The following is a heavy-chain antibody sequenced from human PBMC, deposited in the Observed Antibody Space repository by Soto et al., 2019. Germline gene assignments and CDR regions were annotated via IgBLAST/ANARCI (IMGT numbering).Heavy chain of an antibody. Sequence: RLSCAASGFSFTNFAMSWVRQAPGKGLEWVAGIGASGDITWYADSVKGRLSISRDNSKNTLYLQLNSLRFEDTAVYYCAKDDFTDRGDDYFDYWGPGTLVTSPQ. CDR2: IGASGDIT. V-gene: IGHV3-23*01. CDR1: GFSFTNFA. J-gene: IGHJ4*02. D-gene: IGHD2-21*02. CDR3: AKDDFTDRGDDYFDY.